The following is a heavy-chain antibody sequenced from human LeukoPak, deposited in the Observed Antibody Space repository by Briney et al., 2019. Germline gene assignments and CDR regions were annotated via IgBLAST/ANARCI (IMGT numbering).Heavy chain of an antibody. J-gene: IGHJ3*02. D-gene: IGHD6-13*01. Sequence: SETLSLTCTVSGGSISSYYWSWIRQPPGKGLEWIGYIYYSGSTNYNPSLKSRVTISVDTSKNQSSLKLSSVTAADTAVYYCASWGIAAAGTPPAFDIWGQGTMVTVSS. CDR3: ASWGIAAAGTPPAFDI. CDR1: GGSISSYY. CDR2: IYYSGST. V-gene: IGHV4-59*01.